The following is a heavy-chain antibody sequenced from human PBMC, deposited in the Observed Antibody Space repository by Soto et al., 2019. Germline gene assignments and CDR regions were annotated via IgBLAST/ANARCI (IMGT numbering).Heavy chain of an antibody. V-gene: IGHV4-30-2*01. Sequence: QLQLQESGSGLVKPSQTLSLTCAVSGGSISSGGYSWSWIRQPPGKGLEWIGYIYHSGSTYYNPSPKDRVTRFVDRSKNQFSLKLRSVTAPDTAGEYFAAGGGPPRFYWGQGTLGTVPS. D-gene: IGHD3-10*01. CDR1: GGSISSGGYS. J-gene: IGHJ4*02. CDR2: IYHSGST. CDR3: AAGGGPPRFY.